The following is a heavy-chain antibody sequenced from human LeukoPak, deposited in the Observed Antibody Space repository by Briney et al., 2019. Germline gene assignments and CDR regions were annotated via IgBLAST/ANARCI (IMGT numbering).Heavy chain of an antibody. CDR1: GYSISSGYY. V-gene: IGHV4-38-2*01. CDR2: IYHSGST. CDR3: ARRVGQKTTVDY. Sequence: SETLSLTCAVSGYSISSGYYWGWIRQPPGKGLEWIGSIYHSGSTNYNPSLKNRVTISVDTSKNQFSLKVSSVTAADTAVYYCARRVGQKTTVDYWGQGTLVTVSS. D-gene: IGHD4-11*01. J-gene: IGHJ4*02.